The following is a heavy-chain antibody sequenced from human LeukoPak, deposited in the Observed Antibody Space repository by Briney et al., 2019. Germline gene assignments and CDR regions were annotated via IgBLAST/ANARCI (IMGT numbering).Heavy chain of an antibody. CDR1: GFTFSSYE. V-gene: IGHV3-48*03. J-gene: IGHJ1*01. CDR3: AIHQGYSYGLGVRGNFQH. Sequence: PGGSLRLSCAASGFTFSSYEMNWVRQAPGKGLEWVSYISSSGSTIYYADSVKGRFTISRDNAKNSLYLQMNSLRAEDTAVYYCAIHQGYSYGLGVRGNFQHWGQGTLVTVSS. D-gene: IGHD5-18*01. CDR2: ISSSGSTI.